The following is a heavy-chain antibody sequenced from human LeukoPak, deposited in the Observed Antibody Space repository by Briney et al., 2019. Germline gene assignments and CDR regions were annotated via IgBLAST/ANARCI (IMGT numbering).Heavy chain of an antibody. CDR2: IDQDGSEK. Sequence: PGGSLRLPCAASGFTFSSYEMNWVRQAPGKGLEWVASIDQDGSEKYYVDSVKGRFTISRDNAKNSLNLQMNSLRAEDTAVYYCARDNRAGKDAFDIWGQGTMVTVSS. D-gene: IGHD6-19*01. J-gene: IGHJ3*02. CDR1: GFTFSSYE. CDR3: ARDNRAGKDAFDI. V-gene: IGHV3-7*04.